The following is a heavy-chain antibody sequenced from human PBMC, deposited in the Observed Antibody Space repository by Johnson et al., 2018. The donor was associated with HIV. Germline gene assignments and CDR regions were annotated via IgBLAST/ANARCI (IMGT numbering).Heavy chain of an antibody. J-gene: IGHJ3*02. CDR1: GFTFSNAW. Sequence: VQLVESGGGLVKPGGSLRLSCAASGFTFSNAWMTWVRQAPGKGLEWVGRIKSKTDGGTTDYVAPVKGRFTISRDDSKNTLYLQMRSLKTEDTAVYYCTTDWPLLSFDWLFHDGFDIWGQGTMVTVSS. D-gene: IGHD3-9*01. CDR3: TTDWPLLSFDWLFHDGFDI. CDR2: IKSKTDGGTT. V-gene: IGHV3-15*01.